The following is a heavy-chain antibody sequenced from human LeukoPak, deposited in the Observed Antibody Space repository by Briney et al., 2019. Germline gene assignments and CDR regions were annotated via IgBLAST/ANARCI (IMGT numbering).Heavy chain of an antibody. CDR3: ARARYYYDSSGYPYYFDY. V-gene: IGHV4-59*01. CDR2: IYYSGST. J-gene: IGHJ4*02. CDR1: GGSISSYY. D-gene: IGHD3-22*01. Sequence: SETLSLTCTVSGGSISSYYWSWIRQPPGKGLEWIGYIYYSGSTNYNPSLKSRVTISVDPSKNQFSLKLSSVTAAHTAVYYCARARYYYDSSGYPYYFDYWGQGTLVTVSS.